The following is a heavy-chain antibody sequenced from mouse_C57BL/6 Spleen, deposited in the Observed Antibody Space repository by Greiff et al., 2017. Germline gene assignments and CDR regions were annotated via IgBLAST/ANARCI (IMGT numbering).Heavy chain of an antibody. CDR3: APRSSDEGAWFAY. V-gene: IGHV1-82*01. CDR2: IYPGDGDT. Sequence: QVQLQQSGPELVKPGASVKISCKASGYAFSSSWMNWVKQRPGKGLEWIGRIYPGDGDTNYNGKFKGKATLTADKSSSTAYMQLSSLTSEDSAVSFCAPRSSDEGAWFAYWGQGTLVTVSA. J-gene: IGHJ3*01. CDR1: GYAFSSSW. D-gene: IGHD1-1*01.